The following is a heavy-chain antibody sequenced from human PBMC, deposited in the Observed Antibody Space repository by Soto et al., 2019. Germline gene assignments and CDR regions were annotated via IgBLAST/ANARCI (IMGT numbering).Heavy chain of an antibody. Sequence: GESLKISCQGSGYSFTTYWIAWVRQMPGKGLEWMGIIYPGDSDTRYSPSFQGQVTISADKSISTAYLQWSSLKASDTAMYYWARHWAVNYYMDVWGKGTTVTVSS. D-gene: IGHD3-16*01. V-gene: IGHV5-51*01. CDR3: ARHWAVNYYMDV. CDR1: GYSFTTYW. CDR2: IYPGDSDT. J-gene: IGHJ6*03.